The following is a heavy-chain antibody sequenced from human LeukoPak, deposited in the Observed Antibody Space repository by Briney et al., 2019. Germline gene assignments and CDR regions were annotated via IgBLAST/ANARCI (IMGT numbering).Heavy chain of an antibody. J-gene: IGHJ6*03. D-gene: IGHD5-18*01. V-gene: IGHV4-59*01. Sequence: SETLSLTRTVSGGSISSYYWSWIRQPPGKGLEWIGYIYYSGSTNYKSSLKSRVTISVDTSKNQFSLKLSSVTAADTAVYARTTEGGYSYGYFYYYYMDVWGKGTTVTISS. CDR1: GGSISSYY. CDR2: IYYSGST. CDR3: TTEGGYSYGYFYYYYMDV.